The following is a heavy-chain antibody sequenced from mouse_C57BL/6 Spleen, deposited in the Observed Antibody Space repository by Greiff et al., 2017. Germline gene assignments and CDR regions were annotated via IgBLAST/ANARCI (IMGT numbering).Heavy chain of an antibody. D-gene: IGHD1-1*01. J-gene: IGHJ1*03. V-gene: IGHV1-4*01. CDR3: ARSGLLPRYFDV. CDR1: GYTFTSYT. Sequence: QVQLQQSGAELARPGASVKMSCKASGYTFTSYTMHWVKQRPGQGLEWIGYINPSSGYTKYNQKFKDKATLTADKSSSTAYMQLSSLTSEDSAVYYCARSGLLPRYFDVWGTGTTVTVSS. CDR2: INPSSGYT.